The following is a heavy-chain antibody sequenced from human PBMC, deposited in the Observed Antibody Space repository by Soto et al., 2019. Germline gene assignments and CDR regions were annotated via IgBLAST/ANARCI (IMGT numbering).Heavy chain of an antibody. D-gene: IGHD6-13*01. CDR2: IWYDGSIE. V-gene: IGHV3-33*01. CDR3: ARDKTIPAAGPFDY. CDR1: GFTLSSYG. J-gene: IGHJ4*02. Sequence: QVQLVESGGGVVQPGRSLRLSCAASGFTLSSYGMHWVRQAPGKGLEWVAVIWYDGSIEYYADSVKGRLTISRDNSKNTLYLQMNSLTAEDTAVYYCARDKTIPAAGPFDYWGQGTLVTVSS.